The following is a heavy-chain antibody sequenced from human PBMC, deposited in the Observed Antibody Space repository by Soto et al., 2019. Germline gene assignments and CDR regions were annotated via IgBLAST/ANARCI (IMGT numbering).Heavy chain of an antibody. CDR1: GFSISSYY. CDR2: VHDSWGP. V-gene: IGHV4-59*01. D-gene: IGHD6-13*01. CDR3: ARDLAAVGTPLFDF. Sequence: PSETLSLTCTVSGFSISSYYWSWIRQTPGKGLEWIGYVHDSWGPNYNPSLKSRVAISLDTSKSQFSLKLSSVTAADTAVYYCARDLAAVGTPLFDFWGQGTLVTVSS. J-gene: IGHJ4*02.